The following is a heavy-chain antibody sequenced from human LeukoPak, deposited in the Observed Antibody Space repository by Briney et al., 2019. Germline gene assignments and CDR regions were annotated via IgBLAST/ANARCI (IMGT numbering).Heavy chain of an antibody. CDR2: IYSGGST. J-gene: IGHJ6*03. CDR1: GFTVSSNY. D-gene: IGHD5-12*01. Sequence: PGGSLRLSCAASGFTVSSNYMSWVRQAPGKGLEWVSVIYSGGSTYYADSVKGRFTISRDNSKNTLYLQMNSLRAEDTAVYYCARAQRGRGYSGYELYYYYYMDVWAKGPRSPSP. CDR3: ARAQRGRGYSGYELYYYYYMDV. V-gene: IGHV3-53*01.